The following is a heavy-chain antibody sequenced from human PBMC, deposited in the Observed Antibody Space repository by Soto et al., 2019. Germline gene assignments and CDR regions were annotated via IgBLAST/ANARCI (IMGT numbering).Heavy chain of an antibody. CDR2: ISHSGIT. V-gene: IGHV4-34*02. CDR3: AGGSRDI. J-gene: IGHJ3*02. Sequence: QVQLQQWGAGLWKPSETLSLTCTVYGGSFSGYYWYWIRQPPGKGLEWIGEISHSGITNYNPSLKSRVTMAVDPSKNQFSLKWSSVTAADTAMYYCAGGSRDIWGQGTMVIVSS. CDR1: GGSFSGYY.